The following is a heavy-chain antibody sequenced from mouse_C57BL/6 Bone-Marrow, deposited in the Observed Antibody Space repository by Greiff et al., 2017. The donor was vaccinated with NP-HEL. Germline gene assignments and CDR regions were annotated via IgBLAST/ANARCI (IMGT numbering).Heavy chain of an antibody. CDR1: GYTFTSYW. Sequence: QVQLQQPGAELVKPGASVKMSCKASGYTFTSYWITWVKQRPGQGLEWIGDIYPGSGSTNYNEKFKSKATLTVDTSSSKAYMQLSSLTSEDSAVYYCARPYYGYDPYWYFDVWGTGTTVTVSS. CDR3: ARPYYGYDPYWYFDV. CDR2: IYPGSGST. D-gene: IGHD2-9*01. V-gene: IGHV1-55*01. J-gene: IGHJ1*03.